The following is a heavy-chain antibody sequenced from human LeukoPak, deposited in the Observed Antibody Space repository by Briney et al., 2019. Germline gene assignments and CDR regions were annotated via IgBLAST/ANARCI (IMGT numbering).Heavy chain of an antibody. V-gene: IGHV4-31*03. CDR3: ARARAVAGDFDY. CDR1: GGSISSGGYY. Sequence: SETLSLTCTVSGGSISSGGYYWSWIRQHPGKGLEWIGYIYYSGSTYYNPSLKSRVTISVDTSKNQFSLKLSSVTAADTAVYYCARARAVAGDFDYWGQGTLVTVSS. CDR2: IYYSGST. J-gene: IGHJ4*02. D-gene: IGHD6-19*01.